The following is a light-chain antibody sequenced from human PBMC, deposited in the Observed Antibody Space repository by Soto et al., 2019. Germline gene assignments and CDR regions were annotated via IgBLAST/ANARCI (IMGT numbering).Light chain of an antibody. CDR3: QQYNTWPWT. CDR2: GAS. Sequence: DTIMTQSPVILSVSPGERATVSCRASQSLNSNLAWYQQKPGQAPRLLIIGASERVTTIPARFSGSGSGTEFTLSISSLQSDDFAVCYCQQYNTWPWTFGQGTKVEIK. J-gene: IGKJ1*01. V-gene: IGKV3-15*01. CDR1: QSLNSN.